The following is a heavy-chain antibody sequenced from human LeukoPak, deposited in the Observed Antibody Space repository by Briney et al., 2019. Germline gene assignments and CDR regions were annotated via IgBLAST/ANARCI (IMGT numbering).Heavy chain of an antibody. J-gene: IGHJ4*02. Sequence: PGGSLRLSCAASGFTFSDYSMNWVRQAPGMGLEWVSSISSESTHILYADSVKGRFTISRDDAKNSLYLQMNSLRAEDTAVYYCARFETVAAKPFEYWGQGALVTVS. V-gene: IGHV3-21*01. CDR1: GFTFSDYS. D-gene: IGHD6-19*01. CDR2: ISSESTHI. CDR3: ARFETVAAKPFEY.